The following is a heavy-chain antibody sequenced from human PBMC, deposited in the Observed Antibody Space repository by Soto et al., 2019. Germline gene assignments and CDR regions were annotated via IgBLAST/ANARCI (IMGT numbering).Heavy chain of an antibody. CDR1: GGSIYRSGYY. D-gene: IGHD2-15*01. J-gene: IGHJ4*02. CDR2: IDYNGVT. CDR3: GKVLVGATGHTDSDS. V-gene: IGHV4-39*01. Sequence: SETLSLTCTVSGGSIYRSGYYWGWIRQPPGRGLEWIGNIDYNGVTYSNPSLKSRVTISRDTSKNLFSLKLTSVTAADTALYYCGKVLVGATGHTDSDSWGPGTLVTVS.